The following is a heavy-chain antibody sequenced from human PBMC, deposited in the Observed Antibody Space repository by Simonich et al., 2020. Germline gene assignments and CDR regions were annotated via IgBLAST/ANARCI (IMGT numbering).Heavy chain of an antibody. CDR2: ICPGDSQT. V-gene: IGHV5-51*01. J-gene: IGHJ3*02. Sequence: EVQLVQSGAEVKKPGESLKISCKGSGYSFTSYWIGWVRQMPGQGLEWMWIICPGDSQTRYRPSFQGQVTISADKSISPAYLQWSSLKASDTAMYYCARQLNDFDIWGQGTMVTVSS. D-gene: IGHD1-1*01. CDR3: ARQLNDFDI. CDR1: GYSFTSYW.